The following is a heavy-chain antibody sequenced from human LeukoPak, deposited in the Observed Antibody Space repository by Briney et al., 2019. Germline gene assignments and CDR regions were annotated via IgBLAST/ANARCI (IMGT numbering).Heavy chain of an antibody. V-gene: IGHV1-8*01. J-gene: IGHJ4*02. Sequence: ASVKVSCKASVYTFTSYDINWVRQGTGQGLEWMGWMNPNSGNTGYAHKFQGRVTMTRNTSMSTAYMELSSLRSEDTAVYYCARANPYCATTSCYNYWGQGTLVTVSS. CDR1: VYTFTSYD. CDR2: MNPNSGNT. CDR3: ARANPYCATTSCYNY. D-gene: IGHD2-2*02.